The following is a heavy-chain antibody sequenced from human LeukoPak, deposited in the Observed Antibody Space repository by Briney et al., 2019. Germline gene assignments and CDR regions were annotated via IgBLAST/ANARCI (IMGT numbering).Heavy chain of an antibody. J-gene: IGHJ4*02. CDR3: ARGPPNWGMVGY. Sequence: VASVKVWCRAAGYTFTSFDFNWVRQATGQGLEWMGWMKSNNGHTGYAQKFQGRVTMTRDTSISTAYMELSSLTFEDTAVYYCARGPPNWGMVGYWGQGTLVTVSS. CDR1: GYTFTSFD. V-gene: IGHV1-8*01. CDR2: MKSNNGHT. D-gene: IGHD7-27*01.